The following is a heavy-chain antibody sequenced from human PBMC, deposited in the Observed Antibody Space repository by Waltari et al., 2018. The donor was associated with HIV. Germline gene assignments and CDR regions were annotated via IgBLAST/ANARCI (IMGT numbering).Heavy chain of an antibody. CDR3: ARYPEAFDWLLGPYYFDS. D-gene: IGHD3-9*01. J-gene: IGHJ4*02. V-gene: IGHV1-18*01. Sequence: QVQLVQSGAEVKKPGASVKVSCKASGYTFTRYGISWVRQAPGQGLEWMGWISAYNGNRNYAQKFQRRGTMTTDTSTITAYMELRSLRSDDTAVYYCARYPEAFDWLLGPYYFDSWGQGTLVTVSS. CDR1: GYTFTRYG. CDR2: ISAYNGNR.